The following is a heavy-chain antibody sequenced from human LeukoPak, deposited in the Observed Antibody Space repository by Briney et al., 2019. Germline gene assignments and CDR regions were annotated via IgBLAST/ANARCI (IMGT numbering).Heavy chain of an antibody. CDR1: GYTFTGYY. D-gene: IGHD3-3*01. V-gene: IGHV1-2*02. J-gene: IGHJ6*02. CDR2: INPNSGGT. Sequence: ASVTVSCKASGYTFTGYYMHWVRQAPGQGLEWMGWINPNSGGTNYAQKFQGRVTMTRDTSISTAYMELSRLRSDDTAVYYCARYDPVGYYYYGMDVWGQGTTVTVSS. CDR3: ARYDPVGYYYYGMDV.